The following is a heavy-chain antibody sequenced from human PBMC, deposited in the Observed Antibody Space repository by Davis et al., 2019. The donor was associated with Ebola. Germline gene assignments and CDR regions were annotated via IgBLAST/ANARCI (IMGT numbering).Heavy chain of an antibody. Sequence: GESLKISCAASGFNFRNYWMPWVRQAPGKGLVWVSLIDTDGTTTTYADSVKGRFTISRDNAKNTLYLQMNSLSAEETAVYYCGGYYWGQGTLVTGSS. V-gene: IGHV3-74*01. CDR2: IDTDGTTT. CDR3: GGYY. CDR1: GFNFRNYW. J-gene: IGHJ4*02.